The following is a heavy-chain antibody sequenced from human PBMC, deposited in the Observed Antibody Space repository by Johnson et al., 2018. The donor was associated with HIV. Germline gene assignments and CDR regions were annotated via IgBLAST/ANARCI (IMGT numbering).Heavy chain of an antibody. Sequence: VQLVESGGGVVRPGGSLRLSCAASGFTFDDYGMSWVRQAPGKGLEWVSHIKSSDSPAYYADSVKGRLTISRENAKNSLYLQMNSLRAEDTAVYYCARLNREQQLVTLDAFDIWGQGTMVTVSS. CDR2: IKSSDSPA. V-gene: IGHV3-20*04. J-gene: IGHJ3*02. CDR3: ARLNREQQLVTLDAFDI. CDR1: GFTFDDYG. D-gene: IGHD6-13*01.